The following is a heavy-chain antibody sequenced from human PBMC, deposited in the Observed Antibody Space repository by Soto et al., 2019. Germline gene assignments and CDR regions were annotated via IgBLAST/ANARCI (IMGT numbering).Heavy chain of an antibody. CDR2: ITGRASNT. D-gene: IGHD3-10*01. CDR3: GKAREGVRIYFDL. CDR1: GFKFSMYA. V-gene: IGHV3-23*01. Sequence: GGSLRLSCAASGFKFSMYAMSWVRQAPGKGLEWVSTITGRASNTYYPDSVKGRFTISRDNSNNTLFLQMDSLRADDTALYYWGKAREGVRIYFDLGGGGTLFTVPS. J-gene: IGHJ2*01.